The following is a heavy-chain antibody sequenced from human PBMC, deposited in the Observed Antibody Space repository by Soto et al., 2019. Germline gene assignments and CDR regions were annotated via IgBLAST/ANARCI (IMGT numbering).Heavy chain of an antibody. CDR2: TYYRTRWYY. J-gene: IGHJ6*03. CDR3: AGTTSHYWYYMDV. Sequence: PSQTLSLTCVISGDSVSSNSAASNWIRQSPSRGLEWLGRTYYRTRWYYDYAVSVRSRITVNPDTSKSQFSLQLTSVTPEDTAVYYCAGTTSHYWYYMDVWGKGTTVTVSS. CDR1: GDSVSSNSAA. D-gene: IGHD1-7*01. V-gene: IGHV6-1*01.